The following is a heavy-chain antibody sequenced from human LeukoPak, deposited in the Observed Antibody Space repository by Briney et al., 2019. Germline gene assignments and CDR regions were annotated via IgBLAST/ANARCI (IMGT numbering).Heavy chain of an antibody. J-gene: IGHJ4*02. V-gene: IGHV3-15*01. CDR3: ATEYYGSFNY. D-gene: IGHD1-26*01. CDR2: IQSNSAGGTT. CDR1: GFTFSDAW. Sequence: PGGSLRLSCADSGFTFSDAWMSWVRQAPGKGLEWGGRIQSNSAGGTTDYAAPVKGRFAISRDDSKNTLYLQMNSLITEDTAVYFCATEYYGSFNYWGQGTLVTASS.